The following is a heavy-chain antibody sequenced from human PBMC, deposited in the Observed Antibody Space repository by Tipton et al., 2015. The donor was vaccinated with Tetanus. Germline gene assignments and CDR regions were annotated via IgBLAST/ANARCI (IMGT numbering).Heavy chain of an antibody. D-gene: IGHD3-22*01. CDR3: ASWDYDSSGYYYGWFDP. CDR2: IYYSGST. J-gene: IGHJ5*02. Sequence: TLSLTCTVSGGSISSYYWSWIRQPPGKGLEWIGYIYYSGSTNYNPSLKSRVTISVDTSKNQFSLKLSSVTAAGTAVYYCASWDYDSSGYYYGWFDPWGQGTLVTVSS. CDR1: GGSISSYY. V-gene: IGHV4-59*01.